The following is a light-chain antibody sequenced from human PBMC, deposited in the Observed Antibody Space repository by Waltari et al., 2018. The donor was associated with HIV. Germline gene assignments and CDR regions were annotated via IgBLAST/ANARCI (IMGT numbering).Light chain of an antibody. CDR3: LQARQTPWT. V-gene: IGKV2-28*01. CDR2: MAS. Sequence: DIVMSQFPLSLPVTPGEPASMSCNSSQSLLHINVYNFLDWYFQRPGQSPQLLIYMASYRASGVPDRISGSGSGTNFTLRIGRVATEDVGVYYCLQARQTPWTFGQGTKVEI. J-gene: IGKJ1*01. CDR1: QSLLHINVYNF.